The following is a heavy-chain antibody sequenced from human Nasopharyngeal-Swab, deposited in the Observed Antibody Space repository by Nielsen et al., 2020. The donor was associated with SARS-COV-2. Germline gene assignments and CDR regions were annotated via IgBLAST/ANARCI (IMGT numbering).Heavy chain of an antibody. V-gene: IGHV4-30-2*01. Sequence: SCAVSGGSISSGGYSWSWIRQPPGKGLEWIGEINHSGSTNYNPSLKSRVTISVDTSKNQFSLKLSSVTAADTAVYYCARGISRRTSAVGYWGQGTLVTVSS. CDR1: GGSISSGGYS. CDR3: ARGISRRTSAVGY. D-gene: IGHD2/OR15-2a*01. CDR2: INHSGST. J-gene: IGHJ4*02.